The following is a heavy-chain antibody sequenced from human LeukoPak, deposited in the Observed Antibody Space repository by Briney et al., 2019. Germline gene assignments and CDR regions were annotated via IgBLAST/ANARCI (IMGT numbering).Heavy chain of an antibody. J-gene: IGHJ6*04. V-gene: IGHV3-48*03. Sequence: GGSLRLSCAASGFTFSSYEMNWVRQAPGKGLGWVSYISSSGSTIYYADSVKGRFTISRDDAKNSLYLQMNSLRAEDTAVYYCAELGITMIGGVWGKGTTVTISS. CDR3: AELGITMIGGV. CDR2: ISSSGSTI. D-gene: IGHD3-10*02. CDR1: GFTFSSYE.